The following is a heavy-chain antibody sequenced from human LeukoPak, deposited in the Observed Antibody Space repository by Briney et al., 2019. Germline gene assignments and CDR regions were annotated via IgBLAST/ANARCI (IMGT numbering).Heavy chain of an antibody. J-gene: IGHJ4*02. Sequence: SETLSLTCTVSGAGDSISTYYWSWIRQSAGKGLEWIGRIHTSGSTNYNPSLKSRVTMSVDTSKNQFSLKVSSVTAADTGVYYCARAPEFSSGWLLDCWGQGSLVTVSS. CDR1: GAGDSISTYY. V-gene: IGHV4-4*07. D-gene: IGHD6-19*01. CDR3: ARAPEFSSGWLLDC. CDR2: IHTSGST.